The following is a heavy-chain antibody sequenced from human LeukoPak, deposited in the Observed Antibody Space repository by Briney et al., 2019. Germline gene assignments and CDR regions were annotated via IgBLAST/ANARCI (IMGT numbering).Heavy chain of an antibody. Sequence: GGSLRLSCAASGFTFSSYGMHWVRQAPGKGLEWVAVISYDGSNKYYADSVKGRFTISRDNSKNTLYLQMNSLRAEDTAVHYCAKDHPPRVGYYGSGSYYNVYDYWGQGTLVTVSS. D-gene: IGHD3-10*01. CDR3: AKDHPPRVGYYGSGSYYNVYDY. V-gene: IGHV3-30*18. J-gene: IGHJ4*02. CDR2: ISYDGSNK. CDR1: GFTFSSYG.